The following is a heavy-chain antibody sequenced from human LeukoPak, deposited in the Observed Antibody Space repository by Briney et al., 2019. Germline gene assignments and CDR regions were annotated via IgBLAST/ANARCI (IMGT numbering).Heavy chain of an antibody. CDR2: IYYGGNT. V-gene: IGHV4-59*01. Sequence: SETLSLTCTVSGGSISTYFWSWIRQPPGKGLEWIGYIYYGGNTNYNPSLKSRVIISLDTSKNQFSLKLSSLTAADTAVYYCARDRSFSGLDVRGQGTTVTVSS. CDR3: ARDRSFSGLDV. CDR1: GGSISTYF. J-gene: IGHJ6*02. D-gene: IGHD3-10*01.